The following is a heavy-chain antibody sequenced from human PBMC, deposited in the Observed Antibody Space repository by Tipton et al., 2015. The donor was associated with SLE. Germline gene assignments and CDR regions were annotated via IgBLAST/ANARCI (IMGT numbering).Heavy chain of an antibody. CDR1: GGSISSGDYY. CDR2: IYHSGST. CDR3: ARVDSLYYYMDV. J-gene: IGHJ6*03. D-gene: IGHD2-2*03. Sequence: TLSLTCTVSGGSISSGDYYWSWIRQPPGKGLEWIGSIYHSGSTYHNPSLKSRVTISVDTSKNQFSLKLSSVTAADTAVYYCARVDSLYYYMDVWGKGTTVTVSS. V-gene: IGHV4-39*07.